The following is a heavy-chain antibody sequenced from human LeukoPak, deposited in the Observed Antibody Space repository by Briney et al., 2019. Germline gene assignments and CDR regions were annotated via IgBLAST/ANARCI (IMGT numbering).Heavy chain of an antibody. D-gene: IGHD5-18*01. CDR2: IRGPGSST. Sequence: GGSLRLSCAASGFTFSSYAMNWVRQAPGKGLEWVSGIRGPGSSTYYADSVKGRFTIPRDNSKNTLYLQMDSLRAEDTAVYYCAKNTAWTQHAFDIWGQGTMVTVSS. J-gene: IGHJ3*02. CDR1: GFTFSSYA. V-gene: IGHV3-23*01. CDR3: AKNTAWTQHAFDI.